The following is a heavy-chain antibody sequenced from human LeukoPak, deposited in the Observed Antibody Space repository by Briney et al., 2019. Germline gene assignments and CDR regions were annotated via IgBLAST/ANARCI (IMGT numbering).Heavy chain of an antibody. CDR1: GYTLTAYY. CDR3: ARVDSGHDYGPS. D-gene: IGHD5-12*01. J-gene: IGHJ3*01. V-gene: IGHV1-2*06. Sequence: GASVKVSCKASGYTLTAYYMHWVRQVPGQGLEWMGRINPNSGDTDYAQKFQGRVIMTRDTSISTAYMEVSRLRSDDTAVYYCARVDSGHDYGPSWGQGTTVTVSS. CDR2: INPNSGDT.